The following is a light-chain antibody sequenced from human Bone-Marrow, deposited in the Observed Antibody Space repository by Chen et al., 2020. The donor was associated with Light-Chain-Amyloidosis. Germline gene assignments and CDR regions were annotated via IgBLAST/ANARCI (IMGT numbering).Light chain of an antibody. J-gene: IGLJ2*01. V-gene: IGLV3-19*01. Sequence: SSELTQDPAVSVAWRQPVRITCQGESLRSYFATWYQQKSGEAPVLVLFGENNRASGIPGRFSGSRSGNTASLTITGAQAEDEAVYYCKSRDSGNYVVFGGGTKVTV. CDR2: GEN. CDR1: SLRSYF. CDR3: KSRDSGNYVV.